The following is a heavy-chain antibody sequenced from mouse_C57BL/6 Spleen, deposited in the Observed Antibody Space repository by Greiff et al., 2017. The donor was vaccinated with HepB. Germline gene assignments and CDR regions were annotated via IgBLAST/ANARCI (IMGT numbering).Heavy chain of an antibody. CDR1: GYSFTDYN. CDR2: INPNYGTT. D-gene: IGHD2-4*01. V-gene: IGHV1-39*01. J-gene: IGHJ3*01. Sequence: VHVKQSGPELVKPGASVKISCKASGYSFTDYNMNWVKQSNGKSLEWIGVINPNYGTTSYNQKFKGKATLTVDQSSSTAYMQLNSLTSEDSAVYYCARSGYYDPPGAYWGQGTLVTVSA. CDR3: ARSGYYDPPGAY.